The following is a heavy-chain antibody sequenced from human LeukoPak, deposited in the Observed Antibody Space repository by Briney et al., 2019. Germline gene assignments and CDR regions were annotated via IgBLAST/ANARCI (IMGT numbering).Heavy chain of an antibody. CDR3: AREMLAAVAAQS. V-gene: IGHV3-7*01. CDR1: GFTFSSYW. Sequence: GGSLRLSCAASGFTFSSYWMSWVRQAPGKGLEWVANIKQDGSHKNYVDSVKGRFTISRDNAKNSLYLQMNSLRAEDTAVYYRAREMLAAVAAQSWGQGTLVTVSS. J-gene: IGHJ5*02. CDR2: IKQDGSHK. D-gene: IGHD6-19*01.